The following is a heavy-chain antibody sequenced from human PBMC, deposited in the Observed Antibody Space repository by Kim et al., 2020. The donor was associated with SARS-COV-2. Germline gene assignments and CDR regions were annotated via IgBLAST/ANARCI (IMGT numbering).Heavy chain of an antibody. CDR3: AKDALYYYGSGSHFDY. Sequence: GGSLRLSCAASGFTFSSYGMHWVRQAPGKGLEWVAVISYDGSNKYYADSVKGRFTISRDNSKNTLYLQMNSLRAEDTAVYYCAKDALYYYGSGSHFDYWGQGTLVTVSS. J-gene: IGHJ4*02. CDR1: GFTFSSYG. D-gene: IGHD3-10*01. CDR2: ISYDGSNK. V-gene: IGHV3-30*18.